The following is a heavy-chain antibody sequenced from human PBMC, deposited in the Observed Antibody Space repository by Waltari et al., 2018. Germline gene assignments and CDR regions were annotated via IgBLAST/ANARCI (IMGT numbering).Heavy chain of an antibody. J-gene: IGHJ4*02. Sequence: EVQVVDSGGGLVQPGGSLRLSCAASGFTLSNYWIRWVRQAPGKGLVWVSIMSADGSVRRYADSVKGRFTISRDNVKNMLYLQMDSLRAEDTAVYYCARDGGRNLDYWGQGTLVVVSS. CDR1: GFTLSNYW. CDR3: ARDGGRNLDY. CDR2: MSADGSVR. D-gene: IGHD6-25*01. V-gene: IGHV3-74*01.